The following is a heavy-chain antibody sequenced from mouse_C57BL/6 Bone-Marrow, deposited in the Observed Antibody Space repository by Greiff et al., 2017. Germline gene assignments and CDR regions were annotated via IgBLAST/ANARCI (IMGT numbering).Heavy chain of an antibody. CDR1: GYTFTDYY. CDR2: INPNNGGT. V-gene: IGHV1-26*01. Sequence: EVQLQQSGPELVKPGASVKISCKASGYTFTDYYMNWVKQSHGKSLEWIGDINPNNGGTSYNQKFKGKATLTVDKSSSTAYMELRSLTSEDSAVYYCAYYDASSTGAMDYWGQGASVTVSS. CDR3: AYYDASSTGAMDY. J-gene: IGHJ4*01. D-gene: IGHD1-1*01.